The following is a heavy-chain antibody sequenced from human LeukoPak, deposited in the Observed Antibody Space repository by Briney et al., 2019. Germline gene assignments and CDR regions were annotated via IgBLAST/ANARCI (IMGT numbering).Heavy chain of an antibody. V-gene: IGHV1-46*01. CDR1: GYTFTSYY. Sequence: ASVKVSFKASGYTFTSYYMHWVRQAPGQGLEWMGIINPSGDSPSYAQKFQGRVTMTRDTSTSTVYMELTSLRFEDTAVYYCARGSSDCSSSSCYAGGYWGQGTLVTVSS. CDR2: INPSGDSP. J-gene: IGHJ4*02. CDR3: ARGSSDCSSSSCYAGGY. D-gene: IGHD2-2*01.